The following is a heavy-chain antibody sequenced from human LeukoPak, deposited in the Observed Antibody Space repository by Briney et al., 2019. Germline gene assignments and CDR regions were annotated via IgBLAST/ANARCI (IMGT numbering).Heavy chain of an antibody. J-gene: IGHJ6*02. D-gene: IGHD2-15*01. CDR3: ARAHIVVVLAAKPSAMDV. V-gene: IGHV4-61*02. CDR1: GGSISSGSYY. CDR2: IYTSGST. Sequence: SQTLSLTCTVSGGSISSGSYYWSWIRQPAGKGLEWIGRIYTSGSTNYNPSLKSRVTISVDTSKNQFSLKLSSVTAADTAVYYCARAHIVVVLAAKPSAMDVWGQGTTVTVSS.